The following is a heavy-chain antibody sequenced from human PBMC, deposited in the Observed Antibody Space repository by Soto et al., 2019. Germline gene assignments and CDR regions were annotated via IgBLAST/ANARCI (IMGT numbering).Heavy chain of an antibody. Sequence: SMMVSRQASGFTIMLYGVTWLRPASGQGREWMGWITTYNGNTHYAVNRRGRVTMTTDTSTSTAYMALWSLTSADTAVYYCSRAGDYGSFYFFDRWSQGSLVVLSS. CDR3: SRAGDYGSFYFFDR. V-gene: IGHV1-18*01. J-gene: IGHJ4*02. CDR2: ITTYNGNT. D-gene: IGHD3-10*01. CDR1: GFTIMLYG.